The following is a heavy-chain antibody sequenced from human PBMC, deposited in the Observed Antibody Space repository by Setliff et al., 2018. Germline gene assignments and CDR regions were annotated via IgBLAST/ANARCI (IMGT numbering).Heavy chain of an antibody. V-gene: IGHV4-39*01. CDR3: VRPGGTTVVARHFDY. D-gene: IGHD2-15*01. CDR1: DDSFTSSRYY. Sequence: PSETLSLTCTVSDDSFTSSRYYWGWTRQAPGSGLEWIGSISYSGTPYYNASVESRVTISIDTSRNQFSLEPRSVTVADTATYYCVRPGGTTVVARHFDYWGPGILGTVSS. J-gene: IGHJ4*01. CDR2: ISYSGTP.